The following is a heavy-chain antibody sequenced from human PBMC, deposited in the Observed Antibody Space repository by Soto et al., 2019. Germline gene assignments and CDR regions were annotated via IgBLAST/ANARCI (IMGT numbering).Heavy chain of an antibody. D-gene: IGHD5-12*01. Sequence: GGSLRLSCAATGFAFSTYGMHWVRQAPGKGREWVAAISYDGNEKYYADSLQGRFTISRDNSKNALYLQVNSLRGEDTAVYYCAKEKLRRGPSPMYAMDLWGQGTTVTVSS. J-gene: IGHJ6*02. V-gene: IGHV3-30*18. CDR1: GFAFSTYG. CDR3: AKEKLRRGPSPMYAMDL. CDR2: ISYDGNEK.